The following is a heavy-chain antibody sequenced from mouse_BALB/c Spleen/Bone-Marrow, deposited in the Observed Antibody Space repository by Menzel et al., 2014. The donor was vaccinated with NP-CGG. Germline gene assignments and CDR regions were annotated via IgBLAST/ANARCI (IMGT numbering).Heavy chain of an antibody. D-gene: IGHD2-10*02. CDR2: ISSGGSTI. J-gene: IGHJ4*01. V-gene: IGHV5-17*02. CDR1: GFTFSSFG. CDR3: VRSYDSYAMAF. Sequence: EVKLVESGGGLAQPGGSRKLSCAASGFTFSSFGMHWVRQAPEKGLEWVAYISSGGSTIYYADTVKGRFTISRDNPKNTLFLQMTSLRSEDTAMYYCVRSYDSYAMAFWGQGTSVTVSS.